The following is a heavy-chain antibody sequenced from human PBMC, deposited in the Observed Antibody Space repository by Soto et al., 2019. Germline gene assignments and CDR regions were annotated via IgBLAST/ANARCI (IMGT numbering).Heavy chain of an antibody. D-gene: IGHD2-21*01. CDR3: SILAGA. CDR1: GLTFGDHY. Sequence: EVQLVESGGGLVQPGGSLTLSCAVSGLTFGDHYMEWVRQAPGKGLEWVARSRNKAKSYSTDFAASVKGRFTISRDESKNSRNLQMNSLMTEDTAVYYCSILAGAWGQGTLVTVSS. V-gene: IGHV3-72*01. CDR2: SRNKAKSYST. J-gene: IGHJ5*02.